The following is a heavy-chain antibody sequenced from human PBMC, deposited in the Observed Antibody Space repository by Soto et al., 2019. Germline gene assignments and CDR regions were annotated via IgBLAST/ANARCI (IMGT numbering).Heavy chain of an antibody. CDR3: ARTPPAAAGRRHYYYGMDV. Sequence: EVQLVESGGGLVKPGGSLRLSCAASGFTLTSHSMNWVRQAPGKGLEWVSYITSTSTYTYYADSVEGRFTISRDNADNSLYLQMNSLRDEDTAVYYCARTPPAAAGRRHYYYGMDVWGQGTTVTVSS. V-gene: IGHV3-21*02. CDR2: ITSTSTYT. J-gene: IGHJ6*02. CDR1: GFTLTSHS. D-gene: IGHD6-13*01.